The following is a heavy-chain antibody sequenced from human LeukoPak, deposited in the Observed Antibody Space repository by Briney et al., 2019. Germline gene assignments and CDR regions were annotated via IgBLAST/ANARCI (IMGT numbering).Heavy chain of an antibody. V-gene: IGHV4-61*02. CDR3: TRDRSALDT. CDR1: GDSISSGDYY. Sequence: ASETLSLTCTVSGDSISSGDYYWSWIRQPAGKGLEWIGRISSSGSTNYNPSLKSRVTISVDTSKNQFSLKLSSVTAADTAVYYCTRDRSALDTWGQGTMVTVSS. CDR2: ISSSGST. J-gene: IGHJ3*02.